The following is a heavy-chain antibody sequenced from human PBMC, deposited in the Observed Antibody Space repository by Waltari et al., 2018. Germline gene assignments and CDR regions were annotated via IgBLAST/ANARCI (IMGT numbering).Heavy chain of an antibody. V-gene: IGHV3-74*01. D-gene: IGHD2-21*01. CDR1: AFRVSTYR. J-gene: IGHJ4*02. Sequence: EVQLVESAGGLVQPGWSLRLSCAVSAFRVSTYRMYGVRQAPGKGLGWVSRIRSDGSTNYADSVKGRFTVSRDNARNTLYLQMNSLRTEDTGLYFCASVRCGGDCSKWGQGTLVTVS. CDR3: ASVRCGGDCSK. CDR2: IRSDGST.